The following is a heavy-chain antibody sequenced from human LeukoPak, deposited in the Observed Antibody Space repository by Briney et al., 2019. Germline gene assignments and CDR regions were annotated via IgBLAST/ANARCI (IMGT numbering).Heavy chain of an antibody. D-gene: IGHD6-19*01. CDR3: ARTSSGPYYFDY. V-gene: IGHV4-59*08. Sequence: PSETLSLTCTVSGGSISSYYWSWIRQPPGKGLEWIGYIYYSGSTNYNPSLKSRVTISVDTSKNQFSLKLSSVTAADTAVYYCARTSSGPYYFDYWGQGTLVTVSS. J-gene: IGHJ4*02. CDR2: IYYSGST. CDR1: GGSISSYY.